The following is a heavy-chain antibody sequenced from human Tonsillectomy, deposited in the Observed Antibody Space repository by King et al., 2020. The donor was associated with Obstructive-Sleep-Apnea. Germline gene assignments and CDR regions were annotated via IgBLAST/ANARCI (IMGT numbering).Heavy chain of an antibody. Sequence: VQLVESGGGLVQRGGSVRLSCAASGFTFSNYWMSWVRQAPGKGLEWVANINKDGGEKYYVDSVKGRFTISRDNAKNSLSLQMNSLRAEDTAVYYCSRASALVVVADTYYYYGMDVWGQGTTVTVSS. V-gene: IGHV3-7*03. J-gene: IGHJ6*02. CDR2: INKDGGEK. CDR1: GFTFSNYW. D-gene: IGHD2-15*01. CDR3: SRASALVVVADTYYYYGMDV.